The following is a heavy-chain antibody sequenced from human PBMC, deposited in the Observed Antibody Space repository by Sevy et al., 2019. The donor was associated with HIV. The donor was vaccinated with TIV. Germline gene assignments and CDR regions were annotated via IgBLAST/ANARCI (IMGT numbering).Heavy chain of an antibody. CDR1: GFTFSSYS. V-gene: IGHV3-21*01. D-gene: IGHD1-26*01. CDR3: ARGGFDGIFDP. Sequence: GALRLSCAASGFTFSSYSMNWVRQAPGKGLEWVSSISSSSSYIYYTDSVKGRFTISRDNAKNSLYLQMNSLTAEDTAVYYCARGGFDGIFDPWGQGTLVTVSS. J-gene: IGHJ5*02. CDR2: ISSSSSYI.